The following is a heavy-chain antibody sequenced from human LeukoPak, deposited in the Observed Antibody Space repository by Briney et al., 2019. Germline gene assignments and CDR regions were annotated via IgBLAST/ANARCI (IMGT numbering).Heavy chain of an antibody. J-gene: IGHJ4*02. D-gene: IGHD5-24*01. CDR3: ARDVRDGYNLFDY. Sequence: PSQTLSLTCTVSGGSISSGSSYSGWIRQPAGKGLEWIGRIHASGSTNYNPSLKSRVTISTDTSKNQFSLKLTSVTAADTAVYYCARDVRDGYNLFDYWGQGTLVTVSS. CDR1: GGSISSGSSY. CDR2: IHASGST. V-gene: IGHV4-61*02.